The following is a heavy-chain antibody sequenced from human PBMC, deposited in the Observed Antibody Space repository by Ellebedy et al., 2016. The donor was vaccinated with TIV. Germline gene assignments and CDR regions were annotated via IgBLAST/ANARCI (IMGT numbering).Heavy chain of an antibody. V-gene: IGHV1-18*04. CDR1: GYTFTSYG. D-gene: IGHD3-10*01. Sequence: AASVKVSCKASGYTFTSYGISWVRQAPGQGLEWMGWISAYNGNTNYAQKLQGRVTMTTDTSTSTAYMELRSLRSDDTAVYYCARRHYYGSGSYSDFDYWGQGTLVTVSS. CDR2: ISAYNGNT. CDR3: ARRHYYGSGSYSDFDY. J-gene: IGHJ4*02.